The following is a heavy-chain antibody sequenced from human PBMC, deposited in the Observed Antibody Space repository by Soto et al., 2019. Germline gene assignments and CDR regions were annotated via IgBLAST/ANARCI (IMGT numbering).Heavy chain of an antibody. V-gene: IGHV4-30-2*01. Sequence: SETLSLTCAVSGGSISSGGYSWSWIRQPPGKGLEWIGYIYHSGSTYYNPSLKSRVTISVDRSKNQFSLKLSSVTAADTAVYYCAHGSYYFPFDYWGQGTLVTVSS. CDR3: AHGSYYFPFDY. J-gene: IGHJ4*02. CDR2: IYHSGST. D-gene: IGHD1-26*01. CDR1: GGSISSGGYS.